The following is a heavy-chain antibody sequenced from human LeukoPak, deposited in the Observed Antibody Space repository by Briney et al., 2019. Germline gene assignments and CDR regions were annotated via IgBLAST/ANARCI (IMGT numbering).Heavy chain of an antibody. V-gene: IGHV3-30*18. D-gene: IGHD3-22*01. CDR2: ISYDGSNK. Sequence: QSGRSLRLSCAASGFTFSSYGMHWVRQAPGKGLEWVAVISYDGSNKYYADSGKGRFTISRDNSKNTLYLQMNSLRAEDTAVYYCAKDPSSEIVVALGAFDIWGQGTMVTVSS. J-gene: IGHJ3*02. CDR1: GFTFSSYG. CDR3: AKDPSSEIVVALGAFDI.